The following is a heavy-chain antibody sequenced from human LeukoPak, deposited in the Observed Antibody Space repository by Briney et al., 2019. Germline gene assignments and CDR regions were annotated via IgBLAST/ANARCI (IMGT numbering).Heavy chain of an antibody. CDR2: INHSGST. CDR3: ASQRLGYCSSTSRHNWFDP. J-gene: IGHJ5*02. V-gene: IGHV4-34*01. CDR1: GGSFSGYY. D-gene: IGHD2-2*01. Sequence: SETLSLTCAVYGGSFSGYYWSWIRQPPGKGLEWIGEINHSGSTNYNPSLKSRVTISVDTSKNQFSLKLSSVTAADTAVYYCASQRLGYCSSTSRHNWFDPWGQGTLVTVSS.